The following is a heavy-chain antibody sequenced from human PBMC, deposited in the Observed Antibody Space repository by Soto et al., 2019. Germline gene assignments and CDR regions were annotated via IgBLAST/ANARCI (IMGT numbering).Heavy chain of an antibody. V-gene: IGHV3-13*01. CDR2: IGTAGDT. D-gene: IGHD1-20*01. CDR1: GFPFSSYD. J-gene: IGHJ4*02. CDR3: AKENPIMNPLDN. Sequence: GGSLRFSCAASGFPFSSYDMHWVRQATGKGLEWVSAIGTAGDTYYPGSVKGRFTISRENAKNSLYLQMNSLRAEDTALFYCAKENPIMNPLDNWGQGALVTVSS.